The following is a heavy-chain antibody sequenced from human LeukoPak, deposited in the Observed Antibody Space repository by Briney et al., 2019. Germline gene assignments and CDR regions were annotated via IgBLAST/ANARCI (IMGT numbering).Heavy chain of an antibody. CDR1: GFTFSSYA. D-gene: IGHD2-2*01. V-gene: IGHV3-30-3*01. J-gene: IGHJ4*02. Sequence: GGSLRLSCAASGFTFSSYAMHWVRQAPGKGLEWVAVISYDGSNKYYADSVKGRFTISRDNSKNTLYLQMNSLRAEDTAVYYCARASIVVVPEFDYWGQGTLVTVSS. CDR3: ARASIVVVPEFDY. CDR2: ISYDGSNK.